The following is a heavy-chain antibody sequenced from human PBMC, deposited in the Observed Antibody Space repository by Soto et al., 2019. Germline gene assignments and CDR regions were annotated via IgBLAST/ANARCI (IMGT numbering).Heavy chain of an antibody. Sequence: GGSLRLSCVASGSTFSSDVISWVRQAPGKGLEWVSAISGSGGSTYYADSVKGRFTISRDNSKNTLYLQMNSLRAEDTAVYYCAKDPSPNYYDSSGYIDYWGQGTLVTAPQ. CDR3: AKDPSPNYYDSSGYIDY. CDR2: ISGSGGST. CDR1: GSTFSSDV. J-gene: IGHJ4*02. V-gene: IGHV3-23*01. D-gene: IGHD3-22*01.